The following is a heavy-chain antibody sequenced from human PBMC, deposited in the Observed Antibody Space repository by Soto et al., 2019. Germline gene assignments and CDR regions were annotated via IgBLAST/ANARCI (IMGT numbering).Heavy chain of an antibody. CDR2: IYHSGST. Sequence: PSETLFLTCAVSGYSISSGYYWGWIRQPPGKGLEWIGSIYHSGSTYYNPSLKSRVTISVDTSKNQFSLKLSSVTAADTAVYYCARMSYYDYVWGSYRYTTFDYWGQGTLVTVSS. J-gene: IGHJ4*02. D-gene: IGHD3-16*02. CDR1: GYSISSGYY. CDR3: ARMSYYDYVWGSYRYTTFDY. V-gene: IGHV4-38-2*01.